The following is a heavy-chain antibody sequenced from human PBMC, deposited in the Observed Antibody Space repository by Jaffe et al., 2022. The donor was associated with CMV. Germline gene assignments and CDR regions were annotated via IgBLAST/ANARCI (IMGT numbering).Heavy chain of an antibody. J-gene: IGHJ4*02. D-gene: IGHD1-26*01. CDR2: IYPGDSDT. CDR3: ARPYDVRAHDVGGPVGFDY. CDR1: GYGFTNFW. V-gene: IGHV5-51*01. Sequence: EVQLVQSGAEVKKAGESLKISCKTSGYGFTNFWIGWVRQMPGKGLEWMGVIYPGDSDTMYSPSFQGQVTISADKSFSTTYLQWSSLKASDTAIYYCARPYDVRAHDVGGPVGFDYWGQGTLVTVSS.